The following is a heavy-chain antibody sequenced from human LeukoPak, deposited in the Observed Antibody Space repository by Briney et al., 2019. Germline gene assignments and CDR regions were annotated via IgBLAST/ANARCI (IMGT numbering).Heavy chain of an antibody. Sequence: GGSLRLSCAASGFTFSSYSMNWVRQAPGKGLEWVSSISSSSSYIYYAHSVKGGFNISRDNSKSTLYLQVNSLRAEDTAVYYCAKFRGGTYYHYCMDVWGKGTTVAVSS. CDR2: ISSSSSYI. CDR1: GFTFSSYS. CDR3: AKFRGGTYYHYCMDV. J-gene: IGHJ6*03. D-gene: IGHD1-1*01. V-gene: IGHV3-21*04.